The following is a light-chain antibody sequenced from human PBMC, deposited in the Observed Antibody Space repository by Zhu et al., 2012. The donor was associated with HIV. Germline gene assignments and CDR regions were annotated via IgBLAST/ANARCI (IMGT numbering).Light chain of an antibody. Sequence: IVLTQSPATLSLSPGERATVSCRASGSVRSFLAWYQQKPGQAPRLLIYDTSKRATGIPARFSGSGSGTDFTLXISSLEPEDFALYYCQQRSSWPLTFGGGTKVEIK. V-gene: IGKV3-11*01. CDR3: QQRSSWPLT. CDR2: DTS. CDR1: GSVRSF. J-gene: IGKJ4*01.